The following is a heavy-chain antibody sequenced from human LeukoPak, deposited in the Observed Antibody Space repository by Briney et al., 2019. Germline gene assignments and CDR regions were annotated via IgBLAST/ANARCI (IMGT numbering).Heavy chain of an antibody. D-gene: IGHD3-10*01. CDR3: AKERIGGYGSGSLDV. CDR2: IRYVGGIT. CDR1: GFIFRNYA. V-gene: IGHV3-30*02. Sequence: PGGSLRLSCAESGFIFRNYAMQWVRQAPRMGLERVALIRYVGGITYYADSVKGRFTVSRDNAKNTLYLQMNSLRAEDTAVSDCAKERIGGYGSGSLDVWGKGTTVTISS. J-gene: IGHJ6*04.